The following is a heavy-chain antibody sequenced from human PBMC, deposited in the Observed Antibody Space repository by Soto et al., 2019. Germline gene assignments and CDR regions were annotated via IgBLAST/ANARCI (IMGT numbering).Heavy chain of an antibody. Sequence: PSETLSLTCTVSGGSISSGDYYWSWIRQPPGKGLEWIGNVCYNGNTYYNASLKSRLTISVDTSNNQFSLKVKSVTAADTAVYFCARLSGSYNDRYFDNWGQGTLVTVSS. CDR2: VCYNGNT. CDR1: GGSISSGDYY. CDR3: ARLSGSYNDRYFDN. V-gene: IGHV4-39*01. J-gene: IGHJ4*02. D-gene: IGHD1-26*01.